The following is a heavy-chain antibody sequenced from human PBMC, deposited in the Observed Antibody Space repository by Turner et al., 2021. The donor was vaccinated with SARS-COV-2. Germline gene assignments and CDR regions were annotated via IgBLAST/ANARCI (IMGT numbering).Heavy chain of an antibody. CDR3: ARGPRVVAPTTWFDP. CDR1: GGSFSGYY. D-gene: IGHD2-15*01. J-gene: IGHJ5*02. Sequence: QVQLQQWGAGLLKPSETLSLTCAVYGGSFSGYYWSWIRQPPGKGLEWIGEINHSGSTNYYPSLKSRVTISVDTSKNQFSLKLGSVTAADTAVYYCARGPRVVAPTTWFDPWGQGTLVTVSS. CDR2: INHSGST. V-gene: IGHV4-34*01.